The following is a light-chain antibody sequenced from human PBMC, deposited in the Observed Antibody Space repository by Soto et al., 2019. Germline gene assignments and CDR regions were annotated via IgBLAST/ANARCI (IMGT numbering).Light chain of an antibody. V-gene: IGKV2D-29*01. Sequence: EIVMTQTPLSLSVTPGQSASISCRSSQTLLHSNGKSYLYWYLQKAGQAPQLLIYEVSKRFSGVPDRFSGSGAGTDFTLKISRVEAEDVGVYYCLQSPHFPLTFGGGTKVEIK. CDR2: EVS. J-gene: IGKJ4*01. CDR3: LQSPHFPLT. CDR1: QTLLHSNGKSY.